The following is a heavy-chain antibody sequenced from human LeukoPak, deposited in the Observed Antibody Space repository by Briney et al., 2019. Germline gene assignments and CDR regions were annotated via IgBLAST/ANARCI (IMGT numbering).Heavy chain of an antibody. CDR1: GYTFTVYY. V-gene: IGHV1-2*02. CDR3: ARWALYYDFWSGYSTPFDY. D-gene: IGHD3-3*01. J-gene: IGHJ4*02. CDR2: INPNSGGT. Sequence: ASVTVSFKASGYTFTVYYMHWVRQAPGQGLEWVGWINPNSGGTNYAQKFQGRVTITRDTSISTAYMELSRLRSDDTAVYYCARWALYYDFWSGYSTPFDYWGQGTLVTVSS.